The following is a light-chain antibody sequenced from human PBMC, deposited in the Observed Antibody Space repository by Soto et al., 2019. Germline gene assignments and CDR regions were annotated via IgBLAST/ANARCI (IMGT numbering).Light chain of an antibody. CDR2: GAS. CDR1: QSVSSN. V-gene: IGKV3-15*01. J-gene: IGKJ1*01. Sequence: EIVMTQSPATLSVSPGERATLSCRASQSVSSNLAWYQQKPGQAPRLLIYGASTRPTGIPARFSGSGSGTEFTLTISSLQSEDFAVYYCQQYNNWTPETFGQGTKVEIK. CDR3: QQYNNWTPET.